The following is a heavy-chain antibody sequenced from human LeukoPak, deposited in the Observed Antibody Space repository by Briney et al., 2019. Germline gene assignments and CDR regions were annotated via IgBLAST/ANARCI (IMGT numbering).Heavy chain of an antibody. J-gene: IGHJ4*02. CDR3: ARYQGSVKVVTPSPLDY. D-gene: IGHD4-23*01. CDR1: GFTFSDYY. V-gene: IGHV3-11*01. CDR2: ISSSGTTI. Sequence: GGSLRLSCAASGFTFSDYYMSWIRQAPGKGLEWVSYISSSGTTIYYADSVKGRFTISRDNAKNSLYLQMNSLRAEDTAVYYCARYQGSVKVVTPSPLDYWGQGTLVTVSS.